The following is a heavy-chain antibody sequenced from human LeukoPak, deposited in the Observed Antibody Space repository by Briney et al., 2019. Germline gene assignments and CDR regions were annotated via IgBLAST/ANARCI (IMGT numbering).Heavy chain of an antibody. CDR3: TTYSSGWY. Sequence: GGSLRLSCAASGFTFSNACITWVRQAPGEGLEWVGRIKSKTDGGTTDYAAPVKGRFTISRDDSKHSLYLQMNSLKYEDTAVYYCTTYSSGWYWGQGTLVTVSS. CDR2: IKSKTDGGTT. J-gene: IGHJ4*02. V-gene: IGHV3-15*01. D-gene: IGHD6-19*01. CDR1: GFTFSNAC.